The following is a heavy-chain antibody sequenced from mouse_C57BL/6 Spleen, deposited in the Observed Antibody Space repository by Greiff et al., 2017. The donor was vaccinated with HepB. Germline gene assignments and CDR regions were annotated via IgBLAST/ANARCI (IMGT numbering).Heavy chain of an antibody. J-gene: IGHJ4*01. V-gene: IGHV1-50*01. Sequence: VQLQQPGAELVKPGASVKLSCKASGYTFTSYWMQWVNQRPGQGLEWIGEIDPSDSYTNYNQKFKGKATLTVDTSSSTAYMQLSSLTSEDSAVYYCARSCMDYDVSYAMDYWGQGTSVTVSS. CDR3: ARSCMDYDVSYAMDY. D-gene: IGHD2-4*01. CDR2: IDPSDSYT. CDR1: GYTFTSYW.